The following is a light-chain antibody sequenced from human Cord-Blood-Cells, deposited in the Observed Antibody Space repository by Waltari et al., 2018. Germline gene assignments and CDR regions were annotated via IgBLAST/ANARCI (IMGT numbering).Light chain of an antibody. CDR2: DAS. J-gene: IGKJ1*01. CDR1: LSGRSY. V-gene: IGKV3-11*01. CDR3: QQRSNWQWT. Sequence: EIVWTQSPATLSLSPGERATLSCRVSLSGRSYLAWSQQKPGQAPRLLIYDASNRATGIPARFSGSAAGTDFTLTISSLEPEDFAVYYCQQRSNWQWTFGQGTKVEIK.